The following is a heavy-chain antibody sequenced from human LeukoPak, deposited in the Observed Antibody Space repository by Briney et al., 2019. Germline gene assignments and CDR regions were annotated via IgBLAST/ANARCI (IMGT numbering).Heavy chain of an antibody. V-gene: IGHV3-23*01. CDR2: ISGSGGST. CDR3: AKDLRYSYGFPYYYDSSGYIDY. D-gene: IGHD3-22*01. Sequence: GGSLRLSCAASGFTFSSYSMNWVRQAPGKGLEWVSAISGSGGSTYYADSVKGRFTISRDNSKNTLYLQMNSLRAEDTAVYYCAKDLRYSYGFPYYYDSSGYIDYWGQGTLVTVSS. J-gene: IGHJ4*02. CDR1: GFTFSSYS.